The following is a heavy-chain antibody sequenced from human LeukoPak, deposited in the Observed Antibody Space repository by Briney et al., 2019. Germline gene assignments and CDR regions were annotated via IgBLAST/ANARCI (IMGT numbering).Heavy chain of an antibody. J-gene: IGHJ4*02. D-gene: IGHD3-10*01. CDR1: GFTFSSYA. CDR3: AKDFPWFGELLEYFDY. CDR2: ISGSGGST. Sequence: GGSLRLSCAASGFTFSSYAMSWVRQAPGKGLEWVSAISGSGGSTYYADSVKGRFTISRDNSKNTLYLQMNSLRAEDTAVYYCAKDFPWFGELLEYFDYWGQGTLVTVSS. V-gene: IGHV3-23*01.